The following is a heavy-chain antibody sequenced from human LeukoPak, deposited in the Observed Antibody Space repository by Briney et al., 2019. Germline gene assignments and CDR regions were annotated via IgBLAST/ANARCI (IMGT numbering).Heavy chain of an antibody. CDR2: IIPILGIA. CDR1: GGTFSSYA. J-gene: IGHJ4*02. V-gene: IGHV1-69*04. D-gene: IGHD3-22*01. Sequence: GASVKVSCKASGGTFSSYAISWVRQAPGQGLEWMGRIIPILGIANYAQKFQGRVTITADKSTSTAYMELSSLRSEDTAVYYCVRALKVTRDSSGYYDYWGQGTLVTVSS. CDR3: VRALKVTRDSSGYYDY.